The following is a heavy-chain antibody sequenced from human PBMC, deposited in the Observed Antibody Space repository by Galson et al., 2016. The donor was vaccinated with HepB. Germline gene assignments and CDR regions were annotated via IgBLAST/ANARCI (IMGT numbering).Heavy chain of an antibody. CDR1: GFTFSTSP. CDR2: IKAGGNNE. D-gene: IGHD3/OR15-3a*01. V-gene: IGHV3-23*01. CDR3: VRYGGLDGFDY. Sequence: SLRLSCAASGFTFSTSPMGWVRQAPGKGPEWVCGIKAGGNNEYNSDSVKGRFAISRDNSKNTLYLQLDNLRGEDTAVYYCVRYGGLDGFDYWGQGTLVIVSS. J-gene: IGHJ4*02.